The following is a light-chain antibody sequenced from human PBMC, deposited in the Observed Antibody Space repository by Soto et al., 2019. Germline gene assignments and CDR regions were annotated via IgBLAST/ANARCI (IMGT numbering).Light chain of an antibody. CDR3: CSYTSSSTAVV. Sequence: QSALTQPASVSGSPGQSITISCTGTSSDVGTYNYVSWYQQHPGKAPKLMIYDVSYRPSGVSDRFSGSKSGNTASLTISGLQAEDEADYYCCSYTSSSTAVVFGGGTKLTVL. CDR2: DVS. V-gene: IGLV2-14*01. CDR1: SSDVGTYNY. J-gene: IGLJ2*01.